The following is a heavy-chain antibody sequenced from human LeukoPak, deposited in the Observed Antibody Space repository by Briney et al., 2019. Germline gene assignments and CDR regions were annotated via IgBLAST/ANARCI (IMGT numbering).Heavy chain of an antibody. D-gene: IGHD6-13*01. CDR3: AKEQQLLKTFDY. V-gene: IGHV3-30*02. Sequence: GGSLRLSCAASGFTFSSYGMHCVRQAPGKGLEWVAFIRYDGSNKYYADSVKGRFTISRDNSKNTLYLQMNSLRAEDTAVYYCAKEQQLLKTFDYWGQGTLVTVSS. CDR2: IRYDGSNK. CDR1: GFTFSSYG. J-gene: IGHJ4*02.